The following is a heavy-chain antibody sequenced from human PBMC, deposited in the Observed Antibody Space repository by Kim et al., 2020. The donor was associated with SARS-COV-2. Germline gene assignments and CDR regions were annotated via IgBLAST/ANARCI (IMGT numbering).Heavy chain of an antibody. D-gene: IGHD3-10*01. V-gene: IGHV3-23*02. Sequence: VRGRFTSSRDNSKSTLYLQMNSLRAEDQAVYYCAKKFHYGSGSYLYYFDYWGQGTLVTVSS. J-gene: IGHJ4*02. CDR3: AKKFHYGSGSYLYYFDY.